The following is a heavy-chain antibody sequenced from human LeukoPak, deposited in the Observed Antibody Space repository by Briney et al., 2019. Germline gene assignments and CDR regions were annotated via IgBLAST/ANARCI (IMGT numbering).Heavy chain of an antibody. CDR3: AREDPVGPLD. J-gene: IGHJ4*02. Sequence: GGSLRLSCLTSGFTFSTNAMSWVRQAPGKGLEWISGISGSGASTYYADSVTGRFTISRDNSRNTLYLQMNSLRAEDTAVYYCAREDPVGPLDWGQGTLVTVSS. CDR2: ISGSGAST. D-gene: IGHD4-23*01. CDR1: GFTFSTNA. V-gene: IGHV3-23*01.